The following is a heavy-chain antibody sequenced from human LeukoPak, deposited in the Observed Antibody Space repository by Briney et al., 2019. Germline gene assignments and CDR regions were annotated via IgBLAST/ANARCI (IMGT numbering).Heavy chain of an antibody. V-gene: IGHV3-66*01. D-gene: IGHD5-12*01. CDR3: ARVDVDIVATIPYYYYGMDV. CDR2: IYSGGST. Sequence: GGSLRLSCAASGFTVSSNYMSWVRQAPGKGLEWVSVIYSGGSTYYADSVKGRFTISRDNSKNTPYLQMNSLRAEDTAVYYCARVDVDIVATIPYYYYGMDVWGQGTTVTVSS. J-gene: IGHJ6*02. CDR1: GFTVSSNY.